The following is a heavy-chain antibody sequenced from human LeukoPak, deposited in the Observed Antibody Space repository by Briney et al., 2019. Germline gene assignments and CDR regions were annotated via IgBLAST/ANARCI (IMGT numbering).Heavy chain of an antibody. D-gene: IGHD3-9*01. V-gene: IGHV4-39*07. Sequence: SETLSLTCTVSGRSLSSSSYYWGWLRQPPGTGLEGLGSIYYSGSTNYNPSLKSRVTISVDTSKNQFSLKLSSVTAADTAVYYCARQSEGYYDILTGYYSYYFDYWGQGTLVTVSS. CDR3: ARQSEGYYDILTGYYSYYFDY. CDR1: GRSLSSSSYY. J-gene: IGHJ4*02. CDR2: IYYSGST.